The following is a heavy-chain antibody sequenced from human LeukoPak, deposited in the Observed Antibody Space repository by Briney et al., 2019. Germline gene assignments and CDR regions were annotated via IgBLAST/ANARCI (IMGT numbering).Heavy chain of an antibody. Sequence: EGSLRLSCAASGFTFSSYSMNWVRQAPGKGLEWVSSISSSSSYIYYADSVKGRFTISRDNAKNSLYLQMNSLRAEDTAVYYCARDNIVVVPAAMTAHNWFDPWGQGTPVTVSS. J-gene: IGHJ5*02. V-gene: IGHV3-21*01. CDR2: ISSSSSYI. CDR1: GFTFSSYS. CDR3: ARDNIVVVPAAMTAHNWFDP. D-gene: IGHD2-2*01.